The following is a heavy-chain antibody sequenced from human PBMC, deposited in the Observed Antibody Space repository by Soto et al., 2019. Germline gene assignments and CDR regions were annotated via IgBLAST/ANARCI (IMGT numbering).Heavy chain of an antibody. CDR2: IYYSGNI. CDR1: GGSISSSSYY. D-gene: IGHD2-15*01. CDR3: ARHVGGYYYYMDV. J-gene: IGHJ6*03. V-gene: IGHV4-39*01. Sequence: PSETLSLTCIVSGGSISSSSYYWGWIRQPPGKGLEWIGSIYYSGNIYYNPSLKSRVTISVDTFKNHFSLKLSSVTAVYTAVYYCARHVGGYYYYMDVWGKGTTVTVSS.